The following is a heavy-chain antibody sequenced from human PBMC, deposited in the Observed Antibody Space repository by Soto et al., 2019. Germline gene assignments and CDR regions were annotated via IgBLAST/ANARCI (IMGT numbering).Heavy chain of an antibody. CDR3: AKEQLAMTVVVADYFDS. CDR1: GFTFSTYG. V-gene: IGHV3-30*18. CDR2: ISYDGGSK. D-gene: IGHD3-22*01. Sequence: QVQLVESGGGVVQPGKSLRLSCAASGFTFSTYGIHWVRQAPGKGLEWVALISYDGGSKYYGDSVKGRFIISRDNSHNTLSLQMNSLRADDTAVYCCAKEQLAMTVVVADYFDSWGQGTLVTVSS. J-gene: IGHJ4*02.